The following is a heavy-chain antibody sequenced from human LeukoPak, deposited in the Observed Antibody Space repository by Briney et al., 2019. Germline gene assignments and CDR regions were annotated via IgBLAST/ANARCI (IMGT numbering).Heavy chain of an antibody. CDR2: ISHSGST. CDR3: VTYYYGSSAPKRNY. CDR1: GGSFSDYF. D-gene: IGHD3-22*01. V-gene: IGHV4-34*01. J-gene: IGHJ4*02. Sequence: SGTLSLTCAVYGGSFSDYFWSWIRQPPGKGLEWIGEISHSGSTTYNPSLRSRVTISGDTSKKQFSLKLSSVTAADTAVYYCVTYYYGSSAPKRNYWGQGVLVTVSS.